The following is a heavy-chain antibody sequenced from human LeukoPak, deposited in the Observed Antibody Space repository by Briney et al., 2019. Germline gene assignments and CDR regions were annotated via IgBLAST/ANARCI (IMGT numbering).Heavy chain of an antibody. Sequence: GGSLRLSCAASGFTFSSYAMSWVRQAPGKGLEWVSAISGSGGSTYYADSVKGRFTISRDNSKNTLYLQMNGLRAEDTAVYYCAKAGGSYNWNYEGAWFDPWGQGTLVTVSS. CDR1: GFTFSSYA. J-gene: IGHJ5*02. D-gene: IGHD1-7*01. V-gene: IGHV3-23*01. CDR3: AKAGGSYNWNYEGAWFDP. CDR2: ISGSGGST.